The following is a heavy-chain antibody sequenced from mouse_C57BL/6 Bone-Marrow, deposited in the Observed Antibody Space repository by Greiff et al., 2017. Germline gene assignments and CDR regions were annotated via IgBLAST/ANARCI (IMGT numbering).Heavy chain of an antibody. D-gene: IGHD6-1*01. Sequence: QVQLQQPGAELVKPGASVKMSCKASGYTFTSYWITWVKQRPGQGLEWIGDIYPGSGSTNYNEKFKSKATLTVDTSSSTAYMQLSSLTSEDSAVYNSARPPSRITSDFSVWGTQATLTVSP. CDR2: IYPGSGST. CDR3: ARPPSRITSDFSV. V-gene: IGHV1-55*01. J-gene: IGHJ1*03. CDR1: GYTFTSYW.